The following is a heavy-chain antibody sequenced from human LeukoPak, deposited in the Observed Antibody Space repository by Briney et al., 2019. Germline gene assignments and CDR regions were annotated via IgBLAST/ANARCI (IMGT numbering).Heavy chain of an antibody. D-gene: IGHD1-26*01. CDR2: VNTGNGHT. V-gene: IGHV1-3*04. CDR3: ARGQWVGTTQAYYLQY. Sequence: ASVKVSCKASGYDFTDYSIQWVRQAPGQRLEWMGWVNTGNGHTRYSPKFQGRVTIVRDTSASTAYMDLSSLTSEDTALYYCARGQWVGTTQAYYLQYWGQGTLVAASS. J-gene: IGHJ4*02. CDR1: GYDFTDYS.